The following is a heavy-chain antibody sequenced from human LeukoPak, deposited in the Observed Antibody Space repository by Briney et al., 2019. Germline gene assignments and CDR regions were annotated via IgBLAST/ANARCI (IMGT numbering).Heavy chain of an antibody. D-gene: IGHD6-13*01. CDR1: GYSISSGHY. CDR2: IYHSGST. CDR3: ARVGVAAPMRGYFDY. Sequence: SETLSLTCTVSGYSISSGHYWGWIRQSPDKGLEWIGSIYHSGSTYYNPSLKSRVTISVDTSKNQYSLKLSSVTAADTAVYYCARVGVAAPMRGYFDYWGQGTLVTVSS. V-gene: IGHV4-38-2*02. J-gene: IGHJ4*02.